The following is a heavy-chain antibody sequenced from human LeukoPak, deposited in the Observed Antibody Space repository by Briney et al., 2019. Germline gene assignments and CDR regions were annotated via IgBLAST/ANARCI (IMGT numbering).Heavy chain of an antibody. V-gene: IGHV3-23*01. J-gene: IGHJ4*02. CDR1: GFTFSSYA. CDR2: ISGSGGST. Sequence: PGGSLRLSCAASGFTFSSYAMSWVRQAPGKGLEWVSAISGSGGSTYYADSLKGRFTISRDNSKNTLYLQMNSLRAEDTAVYYCAKLLGSYYSEAADYWGQGTLVTVSS. D-gene: IGHD1-26*01. CDR3: AKLLGSYYSEAADY.